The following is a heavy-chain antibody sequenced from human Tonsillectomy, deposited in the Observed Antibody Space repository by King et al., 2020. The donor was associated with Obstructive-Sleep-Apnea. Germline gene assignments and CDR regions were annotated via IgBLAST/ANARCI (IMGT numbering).Heavy chain of an antibody. J-gene: IGHJ4*02. CDR2: ISYDGSNK. D-gene: IGHD5-12*01. Sequence: VQLVESGGGVVQPGRSLRLSCAASGFTFSSYAMHWVRQAPGKGLEWVAVISYDGSNKYYADSVKGRSPISRDNSKNTLYLQMNSLRAEDTAVYYCARLVVATITGNFDYWGQGTLVTVSS. CDR3: ARLVVATITGNFDY. CDR1: GFTFSSYA. V-gene: IGHV3-30*04.